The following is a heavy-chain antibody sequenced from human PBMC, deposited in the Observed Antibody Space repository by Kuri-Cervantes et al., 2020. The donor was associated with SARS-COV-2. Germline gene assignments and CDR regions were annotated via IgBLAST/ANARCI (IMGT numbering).Heavy chain of an antibody. CDR1: VFTFSSYA. J-gene: IGHJ6*02. CDR3: ARPDDPITIFGVVIAGGMDV. V-gene: IGHV3-21*01. D-gene: IGHD3-3*01. Sequence: LSLTCAASVFTFSSYAMNWVRQAPGKGLEWVSSISSSSSYINYADSVKGRFTISRDNAKNSLYLQMNSLRAEDTAVYYCARPDDPITIFGVVIAGGMDVWGQGTTVTVSS. CDR2: ISSSSSYI.